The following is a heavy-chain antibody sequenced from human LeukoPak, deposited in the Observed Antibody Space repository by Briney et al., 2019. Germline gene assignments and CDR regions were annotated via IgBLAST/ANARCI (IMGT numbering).Heavy chain of an antibody. CDR2: IYTSGST. J-gene: IGHJ4*02. CDR3: AREYGSGSYHSGLYYFDY. Sequence: TSETLSLTCTVSGGSISGYYWSWIRQPAGKGLEWIGRIYTSGSTNYNPSLKSRVTMSVDTSKNQISLKLSSVTASDTAVYYCAREYGSGSYHSGLYYFDYWGQGTLVTVSS. V-gene: IGHV4-4*07. CDR1: GGSISGYY. D-gene: IGHD3-10*01.